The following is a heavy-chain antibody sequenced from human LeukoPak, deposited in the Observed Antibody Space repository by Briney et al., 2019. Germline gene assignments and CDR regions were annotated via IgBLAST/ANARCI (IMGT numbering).Heavy chain of an antibody. CDR1: GYTFTSYD. CDR2: MNPNSSNT. Sequence: EASVKVSCKASGYTFTSYDINWVRQATGQGLEWMGWMNPNSSNTGYAQKFQGRVTITRNTSISTAYMELSSLRSEDTAVYYCARSGSDGGFDPWGQGTLVTVSS. V-gene: IGHV1-8*03. J-gene: IGHJ5*02. CDR3: ARSGSDGGFDP. D-gene: IGHD1-26*01.